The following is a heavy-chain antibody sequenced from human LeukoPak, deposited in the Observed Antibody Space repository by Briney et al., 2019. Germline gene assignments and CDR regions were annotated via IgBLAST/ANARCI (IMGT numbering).Heavy chain of an antibody. V-gene: IGHV4-31*03. CDR3: ARALGFGELLLGDAFDI. Sequence: SETLSLTCTVSGGSISSGGYYWSWIRQHPGKGLEWLGYIYYSGSTYYNPSLKSRVTISVDTSKNQSSLKLSSVTAADTAVYYCARALGFGELLLGDAFDIWGQGTMVTVSS. CDR1: GGSISSGGYY. CDR2: IYYSGST. D-gene: IGHD3-10*01. J-gene: IGHJ3*02.